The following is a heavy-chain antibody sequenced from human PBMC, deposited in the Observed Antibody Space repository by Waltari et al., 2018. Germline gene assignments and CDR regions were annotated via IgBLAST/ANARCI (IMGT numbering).Heavy chain of an antibody. V-gene: IGHV3-30*02. CDR1: GLTFSNYA. Sequence: QVQLVESGGGVVHPGGSLRLSCAVSGLTFSNYAMHWVRQAPGKGLAWVAFIRYDGSKKYYADSVKGRFTISRDNSKNTLFVQMNSLRAEDTAIYYCAKDRRYYDRSASYDRYYYSYMDVWGKGTAVTVSS. J-gene: IGHJ6*03. CDR3: AKDRRYYDRSASYDRYYYSYMDV. D-gene: IGHD3-22*01. CDR2: IRYDGSKK.